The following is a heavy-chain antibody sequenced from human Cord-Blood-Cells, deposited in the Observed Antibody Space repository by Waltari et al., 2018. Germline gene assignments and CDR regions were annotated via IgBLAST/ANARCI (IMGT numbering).Heavy chain of an antibody. CDR3: ARGGRYCSSTSCQNNWFDP. Sequence: QVQLQQWGAGLLMHSETMSVTCADDGGSFRGYSWTGFRPPPGKGLEWIGEINHSGSTNCNPSRKSRVTISVDTSKNQCSRKLSSVTAADTAVYYCARGGRYCSSTSCQNNWFDPWGQGTLVTVSS. V-gene: IGHV4-34*01. CDR1: GGSFRGYS. J-gene: IGHJ5*02. CDR2: INHSGST. D-gene: IGHD2-2*01.